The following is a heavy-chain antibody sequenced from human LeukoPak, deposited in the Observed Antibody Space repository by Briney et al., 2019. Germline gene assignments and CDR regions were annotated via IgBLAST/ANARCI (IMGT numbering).Heavy chain of an antibody. D-gene: IGHD1-14*01. V-gene: IGHV4-39*07. J-gene: IGHJ3*02. CDR1: GGSIGSSRYY. CDR3: ARNRGRDAFDI. CDR2: IYYSGNS. Sequence: SETLSLTCTVSGGSIGSSRYYWGWIRQPPGKGLEWIGSIYYSGNSYYNPSLKSRVTISVDTSKYQFSLKLSSVTAADTAVYYCARNRGRDAFDIWGQGTMVTVSS.